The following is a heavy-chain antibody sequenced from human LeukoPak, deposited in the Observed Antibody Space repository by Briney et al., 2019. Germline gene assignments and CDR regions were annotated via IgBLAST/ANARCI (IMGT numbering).Heavy chain of an antibody. CDR1: GFTFSDYW. D-gene: IGHD1-26*01. Sequence: PGGSLRLSCAASGFTFSDYWMHWVRQAPGKGLVWVSRINSAGSTITYADFVQGRFTISRDNAKNTLYLQMNSLRAEDTAVYYCARGGLLGLDWGQGTLVTVSS. J-gene: IGHJ4*02. CDR3: ARGGLLGLD. V-gene: IGHV3-74*01. CDR2: INSAGSTI.